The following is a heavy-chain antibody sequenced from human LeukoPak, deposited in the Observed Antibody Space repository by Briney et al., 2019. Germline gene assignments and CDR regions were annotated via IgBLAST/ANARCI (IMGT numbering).Heavy chain of an antibody. CDR2: ITSSSSYI. Sequence: PGGSLRLSCAASGFTFSSYNMDWVRQAPGKGLEWVSSITSSSSYIYYADSVKGRFTVSRDNAKKSLFLQMNSLRAEDTALYYCATRGTGYSSPLNYWGQGTLVTVSS. V-gene: IGHV3-21*01. D-gene: IGHD6-13*01. J-gene: IGHJ4*02. CDR1: GFTFSSYN. CDR3: ATRGTGYSSPLNY.